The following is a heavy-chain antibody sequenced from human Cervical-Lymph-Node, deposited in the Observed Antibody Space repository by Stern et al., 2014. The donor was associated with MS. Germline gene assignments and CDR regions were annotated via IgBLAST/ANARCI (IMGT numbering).Heavy chain of an antibody. D-gene: IGHD1-26*01. V-gene: IGHV3-15*01. CDR2: IRSKTDGGTT. J-gene: IGHJ4*02. Sequence: EVQLVESGGGLVKPGGSLRLSWAASGFTFNNAWMSWVRQAPGKGLEWVGRIRSKTDGGTTDYAAPLKGRFTISRDDSKNTLYLQMNSLKTEDTAVYYCTTLSGSFKLDYWGQGTLVTVSS. CDR1: GFTFNNAW. CDR3: TTLSGSFKLDY.